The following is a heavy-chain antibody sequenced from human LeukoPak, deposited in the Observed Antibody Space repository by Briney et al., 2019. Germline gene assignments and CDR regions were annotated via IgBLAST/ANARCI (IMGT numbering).Heavy chain of an antibody. CDR3: AKCFGGSCYSDYFDY. D-gene: IGHD2-15*01. Sequence: PGRSLRLSCAASGFTFSSYGMHWVRQAPGKGLEWVAVIWYDGSNKYYADSVKGRFTISRDNSKNTLYLQMNSLRAEDTAVYYCAKCFGGSCYSDYFDYWGQGTLVTVSS. J-gene: IGHJ4*02. CDR2: IWYDGSNK. CDR1: GFTFSSYG. V-gene: IGHV3-33*06.